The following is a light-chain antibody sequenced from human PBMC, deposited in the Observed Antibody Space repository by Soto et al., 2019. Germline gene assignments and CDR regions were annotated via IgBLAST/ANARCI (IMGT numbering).Light chain of an antibody. CDR3: SSYTSSSTPYV. Sequence: QSVLTRPASVSGSPGQSITMSCTGTSSDVGGYNYVSWYQQHPGKAPKLMIYEVSNRPSGVSNRFSGSKSGNTASLTISGLQAEDEADYYCSSYTSSSTPYVFGTGTRSPS. J-gene: IGLJ1*01. V-gene: IGLV2-14*01. CDR1: SSDVGGYNY. CDR2: EVS.